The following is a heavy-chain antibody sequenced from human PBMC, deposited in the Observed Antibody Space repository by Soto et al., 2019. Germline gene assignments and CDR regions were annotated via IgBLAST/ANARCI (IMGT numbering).Heavy chain of an antibody. V-gene: IGHV4-38-2*02. CDR1: GYSISSGYY. D-gene: IGHD3-3*01. J-gene: IGHJ3*02. Sequence: SETLSLTCTVSGYSISSGYYWGWIRQPPGKGLEWIGSIYHSGSTYYNPSLKSRVTISVDTSKNQFSLKLSSVTAADTAVYYCARDLDFWSGLGAFDIWGQGTMVTVSS. CDR3: ARDLDFWSGLGAFDI. CDR2: IYHSGST.